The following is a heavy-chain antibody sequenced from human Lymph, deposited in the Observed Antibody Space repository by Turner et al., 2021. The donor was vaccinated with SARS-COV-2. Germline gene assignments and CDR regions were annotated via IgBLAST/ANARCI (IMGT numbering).Heavy chain of an antibody. Sequence: QVQLVESGGGVVKPGRSLRLSCAASGFTFSSYGMHWVRQAPGKGLECVAAIWFDGSNKYYADSVKGRFTISRDSSKNTLYLQMNSLTAEDTAVYYCASQLWLRGTFDYWGQGTLVTVS. CDR2: IWFDGSNK. CDR3: ASQLWLRGTFDY. CDR1: GFTFSSYG. J-gene: IGHJ4*02. V-gene: IGHV3-33*01. D-gene: IGHD5-18*01.